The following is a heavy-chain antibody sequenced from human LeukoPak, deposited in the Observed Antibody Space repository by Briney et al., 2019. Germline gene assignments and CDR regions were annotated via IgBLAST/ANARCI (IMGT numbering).Heavy chain of an antibody. Sequence: GGSLRLSCAAAGFTFSIYWMSWVRQAPGKGLEWVASMKGDGSVKHFLDSVEGRFTISRDSAKNSLYLQMNSLRAEDTAVYYCARWDAYCSGGTCYFGDFAFDIWGQGTMVTVSS. J-gene: IGHJ3*02. D-gene: IGHD2-15*01. CDR2: MKGDGSVK. V-gene: IGHV3-7*01. CDR1: GFTFSIYW. CDR3: ARWDAYCSGGTCYFGDFAFDI.